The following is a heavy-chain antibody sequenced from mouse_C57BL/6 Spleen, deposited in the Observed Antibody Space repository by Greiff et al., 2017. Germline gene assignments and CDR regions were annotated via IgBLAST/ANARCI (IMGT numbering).Heavy chain of an antibody. J-gene: IGHJ2*01. CDR1: GYTFTSYW. V-gene: IGHV1-69*01. D-gene: IGHD2-1*01. CDR2: IDPSDSYT. Sequence: QVQLQQPGAELVMPGASVKLSCKASGYTFTSYWMHWVKQRPGQGLEWIGEIDPSDSYTNYNQKFKGKSTVTVDKSSSTAYMQLSSLTSEDSAVYYCARLGGNYEFDYWGQGTTLTVSS. CDR3: ARLGGNYEFDY.